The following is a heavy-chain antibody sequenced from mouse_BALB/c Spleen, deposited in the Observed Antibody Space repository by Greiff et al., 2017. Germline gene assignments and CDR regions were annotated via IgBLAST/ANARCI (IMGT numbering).Heavy chain of an antibody. Sequence: VKLVESGPGLVAPSQSLSITCTVSGFSLTSYGVHWVRQPPGKGLEWLGVIWAGGSTNYNSALMSRLSISKDNSKSQVFLKMNSLQTDDTAMYYCAREKVYYGSPYYAMDYWGQGTSGTVSS. D-gene: IGHD1-1*01. CDR3: AREKVYYGSPYYAMDY. V-gene: IGHV2-9*02. CDR2: IWAGGST. CDR1: GFSLTSYG. J-gene: IGHJ4*01.